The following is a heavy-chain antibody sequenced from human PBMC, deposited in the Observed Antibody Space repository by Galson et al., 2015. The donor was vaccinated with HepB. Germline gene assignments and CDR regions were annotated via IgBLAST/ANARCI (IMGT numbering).Heavy chain of an antibody. CDR2: ITIDNGNT. Sequence: SVKVSCKATGYTFTSYGISWVRQAPGQGLEWMGWITIDNGNTNYEQKLQGRVTMTTDTSTSTAYMELRTLRSDDTGVYYCARVVAAAGNLHAFDIWGQGTMVTVSS. CDR1: GYTFTSYG. V-gene: IGHV1-18*01. CDR3: ARVVAAAGNLHAFDI. J-gene: IGHJ3*02. D-gene: IGHD6-13*01.